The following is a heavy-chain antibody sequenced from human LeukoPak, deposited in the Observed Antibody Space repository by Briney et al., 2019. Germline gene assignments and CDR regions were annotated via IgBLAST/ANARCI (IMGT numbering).Heavy chain of an antibody. CDR1: GFTFSNYA. J-gene: IGHJ4*02. V-gene: IGHV3-23*01. CDR2: IRGSGDTT. CDR3: ARDQYDTWSRRGNFDS. D-gene: IGHD3-3*01. Sequence: PGGSLRLSCAASGFTFSNYAMSWVRQAPGRGLEWVSNIRGSGDTTFYAGSVKGRFINSRDNSKDTLFLQMNSLRAEDTAVFYCARDQYDTWSRRGNFDSWGQGTLVIVSS.